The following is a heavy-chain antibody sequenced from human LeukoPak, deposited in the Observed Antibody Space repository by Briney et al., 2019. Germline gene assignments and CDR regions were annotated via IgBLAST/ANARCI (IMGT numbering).Heavy chain of an antibody. J-gene: IGHJ6*03. V-gene: IGHV4-34*01. Sequence: PSETLSLTCAVYGVSFSGYYWSWIRQPPGKGLEWIGEINHSGSTNYNPSLKSRVTISVDTSKNQFSLKLSSVTAADTAVYYCARNHRRYCSSTSCYSGYYYYMDVWGKGTTVTVSS. CDR2: INHSGST. D-gene: IGHD2-2*01. CDR1: GVSFSGYY. CDR3: ARNHRRYCSSTSCYSGYYYYMDV.